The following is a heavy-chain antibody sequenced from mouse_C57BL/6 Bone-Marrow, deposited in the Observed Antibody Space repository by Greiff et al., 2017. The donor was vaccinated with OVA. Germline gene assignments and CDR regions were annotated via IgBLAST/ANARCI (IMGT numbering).Heavy chain of an antibody. D-gene: IGHD1-1*01. CDR2: IYPRSGNT. Sequence: LVESGAELARPGASVKLSCKASGYTFTSYGISWVKQRTGQGLEWIGEIYPRSGNTYYNEKFKGKATLTADKSSSTAYMELRSLTSEDSAVYLCARSDYGSPWFAYWGQGTLVTVSA. V-gene: IGHV1-81*01. CDR3: ARSDYGSPWFAY. CDR1: GYTFTSYG. J-gene: IGHJ3*01.